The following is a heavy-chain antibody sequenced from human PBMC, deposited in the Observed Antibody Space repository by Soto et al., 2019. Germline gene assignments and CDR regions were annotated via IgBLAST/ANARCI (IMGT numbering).Heavy chain of an antibody. Sequence: QVQLVESGGGVVQPGRSLRLSCTVSGFTFSGHAMHWVRQAPGKGLEWVTQIWYDGSNKYYAESVKGRFTISRDNSKNTLYLQINSLRVEDTAVYYCARDGQGLAPYALDVWGQGTSVTVSS. D-gene: IGHD6-19*01. J-gene: IGHJ6*02. CDR3: ARDGQGLAPYALDV. V-gene: IGHV3-33*01. CDR1: GFTFSGHA. CDR2: IWYDGSNK.